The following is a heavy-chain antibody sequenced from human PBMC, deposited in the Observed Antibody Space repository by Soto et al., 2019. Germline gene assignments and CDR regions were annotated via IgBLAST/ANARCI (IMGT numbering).Heavy chain of an antibody. J-gene: IGHJ4*02. Sequence: LRLSCAVSGFTVSNNYMSWVRQAPGKGLEGVSVIYSGGYTAYGDSVKGRFTIPRDNSKNSLYLQMNSLTTEDTALYFCARDSYDVLTGQKRYFDHWGQGTLVTVSS. CDR2: IYSGGYT. CDR1: GFTVSNNY. D-gene: IGHD3-9*01. V-gene: IGHV3-53*05. CDR3: ARDSYDVLTGQKRYFDH.